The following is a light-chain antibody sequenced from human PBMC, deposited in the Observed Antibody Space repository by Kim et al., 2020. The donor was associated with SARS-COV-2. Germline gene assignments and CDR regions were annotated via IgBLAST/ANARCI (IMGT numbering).Light chain of an antibody. CDR1: ESVSEKY. CDR2: GAS. Sequence: VLTQSPDTLSLTPGEKATLSCRASESVSEKYLAWHQQIPGQPPRLLIFGASNRASGIPDRFNGSGSGTDFTLTIARLEPEDFAVYYCQHFPGSPTFGQGTRLEIK. CDR3: QHFPGSPT. J-gene: IGKJ5*01. V-gene: IGKV3-20*01.